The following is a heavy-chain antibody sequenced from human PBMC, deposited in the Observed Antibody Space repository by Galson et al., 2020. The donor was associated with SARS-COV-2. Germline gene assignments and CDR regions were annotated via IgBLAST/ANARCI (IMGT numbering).Heavy chain of an antibody. CDR2: ISYEGANK. CDR1: GFTFSFYA. CDR3: ARDSDTGSYGLGDY. V-gene: IGHV3-30*01. D-gene: IGHD1-26*01. J-gene: IGHJ4*02. Sequence: GGSLRLSCVASGFTFSFYAIHWVRQAPGKGLEWVAVISYEGANKYYADSVKGRFTISRDNSRNTLYLQMNSLRAEDTAVYYCARDSDTGSYGLGDYWGQGTLVTVSP.